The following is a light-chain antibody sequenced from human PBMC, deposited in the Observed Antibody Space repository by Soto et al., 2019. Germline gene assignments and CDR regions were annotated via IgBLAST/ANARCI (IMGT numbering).Light chain of an antibody. CDR3: AVWDDSLSAYV. CDR2: SID. V-gene: IGLV1-44*01. Sequence: QSVLTQSPSASGTPGQRVTISCSGSSSNIGSNTVNWYQQLPGTAPKVLIYSIDQRPSGVPDRFSGSKSGTSASLAISGLQSEDEADYYCAVWDDSLSAYVFGTGTKVTVL. J-gene: IGLJ1*01. CDR1: SSNIGSNT.